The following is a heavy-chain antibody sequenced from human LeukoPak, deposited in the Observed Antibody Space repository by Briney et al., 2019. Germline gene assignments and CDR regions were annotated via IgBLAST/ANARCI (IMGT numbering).Heavy chain of an antibody. D-gene: IGHD4-11*01. J-gene: IGHJ5*02. Sequence: PSETLSLTCIVSGGSISSGSYYWSWIRQPAGKGLEWIGRIYTSGSTNYNPSLKSRVTISVDTSKNQFSLKLSSVTAADTAVYYCARDFSSNYVGWFDPWGQGTLVTVSS. CDR3: ARDFSSNYVGWFDP. CDR2: IYTSGST. V-gene: IGHV4-61*02. CDR1: GGSISSGSYY.